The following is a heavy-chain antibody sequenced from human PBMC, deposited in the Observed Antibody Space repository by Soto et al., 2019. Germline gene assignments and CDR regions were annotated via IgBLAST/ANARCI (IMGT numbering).Heavy chain of an antibody. J-gene: IGHJ6*03. CDR2: INHSGTT. CDR3: ASYHYLDLWTGSRHYMDV. V-gene: IGHV4-34*01. CDR1: GGSLSGYY. D-gene: IGHD3-9*01. Sequence: QVHLEQWGAGLLNPSETLSLTCAVYGGSLSGYYWSWVRQSPGKGLEWIGEINHSGTTNYNPSLKTRVTISADTSKHQFSLRLSSVTAADSGVYYCASYHYLDLWTGSRHYMDVWGRGTTVTVSS.